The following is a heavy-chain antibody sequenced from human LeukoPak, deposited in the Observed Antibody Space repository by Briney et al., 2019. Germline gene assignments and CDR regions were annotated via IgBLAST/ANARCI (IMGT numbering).Heavy chain of an antibody. D-gene: IGHD4-17*01. Sequence: ASVKVSCKASGYTFTGHYMHWVRQAPGQGLEWMGWINPNSGGTNYAQKFQGRVTMTRDTSISTAYMELRRLRSDDTAVYYCARVTDYGDYGPSDYSDYWGQGTLVTVSS. V-gene: IGHV1-2*02. CDR3: ARVTDYGDYGPSDYSDY. CDR2: INPNSGGT. J-gene: IGHJ4*02. CDR1: GYTFTGHY.